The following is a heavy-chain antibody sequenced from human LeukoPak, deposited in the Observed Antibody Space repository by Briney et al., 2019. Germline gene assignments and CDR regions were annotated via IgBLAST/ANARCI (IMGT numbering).Heavy chain of an antibody. D-gene: IGHD3-9*01. V-gene: IGHV4-59*08. CDR3: ARQPPLYNVLTGYYYFDY. CDR1: GGSISSYY. J-gene: IGHJ4*02. Sequence: SETLSLTCTASGGSISSYYWSWIRQPPGKGLEWIGYISYSGRTNYNPSPKSRVTISVDTSKNQFSLKLSSVAAADTAVYYCARQPPLYNVLTGYYYFDYWGQGALVAVSS. CDR2: ISYSGRT.